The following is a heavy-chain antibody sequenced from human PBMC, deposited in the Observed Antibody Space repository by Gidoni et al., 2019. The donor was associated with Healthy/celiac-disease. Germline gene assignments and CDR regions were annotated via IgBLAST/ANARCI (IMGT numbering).Heavy chain of an antibody. D-gene: IGHD4-17*01. J-gene: IGHJ6*02. V-gene: IGHV1-18*01. CDR1: GYTFTSYG. CDR2: ISAYNGN. CDR3: ARDKGYGDYGYYYYGMDV. Sequence: QVQLVQSGAEVKKPGASVKVSCKASGYTFTSYGISGVRQAPGQGLEWMGWISAYNGNTDTSTSTAYMELRSLRSDDTAVYYGARDKGYGDYGYYYYGMDVWGQGTTVTVSS.